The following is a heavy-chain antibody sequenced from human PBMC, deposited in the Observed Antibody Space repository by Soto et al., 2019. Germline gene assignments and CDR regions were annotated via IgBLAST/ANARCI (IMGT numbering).Heavy chain of an antibody. Sequence: QVQLQQWGAGLLKPSETLSLTCAVYGGSFSGYYWSWIRQPPGKGLEWIGEINHSGSTNYNPSLQSRVTISVDTSKNQFALKLRSGTAADTAVYDCARGALRAYLIDPCGKGTLVTVSS. J-gene: IGHJ5*02. CDR3: ARGALRAYLIDP. CDR1: GGSFSGYY. D-gene: IGHD2-21*01. CDR2: INHSGST. V-gene: IGHV4-34*01.